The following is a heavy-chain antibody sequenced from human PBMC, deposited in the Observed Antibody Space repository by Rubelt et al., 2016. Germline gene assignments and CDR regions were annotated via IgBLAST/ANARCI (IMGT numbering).Heavy chain of an antibody. D-gene: IGHD3-3*01. V-gene: IGHV1-24*01. Sequence: QVQLVQSGAEVKKPGASVKVSCKASGYTFTSYAMHWVRQAPGQRLEWMGGFDPEDGETIYAQKFQGRVTMTEDTSTDTAYMELSSLRSEDTAVYYCATIGLEWLLEDYWGQGTLVTVSS. CDR2: FDPEDGET. CDR1: GYTFTSYA. CDR3: ATIGLEWLLEDY. J-gene: IGHJ4*02.